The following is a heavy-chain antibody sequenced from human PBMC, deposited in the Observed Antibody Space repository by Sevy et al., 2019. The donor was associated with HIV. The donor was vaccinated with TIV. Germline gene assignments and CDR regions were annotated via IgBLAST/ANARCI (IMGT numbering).Heavy chain of an antibody. J-gene: IGHJ4*02. V-gene: IGHV4-4*07. CDR1: GDSFSSYF. CDR3: ARSNWVTATNGFSKSYYFDY. CDR2: INTGGST. Sequence: SETLSLTCTVSGDSFSSYFWAWIRQPAGKGLEWIGRINTGGSTNYNPSLKSRVTMSVDTWKSQFSLKVTSLTAADTAIYFCARSNWVTATNGFSKSYYFDYWGQGSLVTVSS. D-gene: IGHD7-27*01.